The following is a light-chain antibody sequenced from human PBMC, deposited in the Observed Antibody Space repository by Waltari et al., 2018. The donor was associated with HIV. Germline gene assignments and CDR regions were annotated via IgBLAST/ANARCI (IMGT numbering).Light chain of an antibody. CDR2: WVS. CDR3: QQYYDKPLT. J-gene: IGKJ4*01. V-gene: IGKV4-1*01. Sequence: INLTQTPDSLAVSLGSRAAMHCQPGQKISYRFTLNAPLASYQQNTRQPPKFLMFWVSVRASGVPDRFSGSGSETDFTLTINRVHAEDVAVYFCQQYYDKPLTFGRGTKVEI. CDR1: QKISYRFTLNAP.